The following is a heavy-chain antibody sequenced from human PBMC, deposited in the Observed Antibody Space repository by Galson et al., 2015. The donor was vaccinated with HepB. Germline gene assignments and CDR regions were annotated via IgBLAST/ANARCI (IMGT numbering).Heavy chain of an antibody. V-gene: IGHV4-34*01. CDR1: GGSFSGYY. CDR2: INHSGST. CDR3: ASEVIIAVAGTEPRLFDP. J-gene: IGHJ5*02. Sequence: SETLSLTCAVYGGSFSGYYWSWIRQPPGKGLEWIGEINHSGSTNYNPSLKSRVTISVDTSKNQFSLKLSSVTAADTAVYYCASEVIIAVAGTEPRLFDPWGQGTLVTVSS. D-gene: IGHD6-19*01.